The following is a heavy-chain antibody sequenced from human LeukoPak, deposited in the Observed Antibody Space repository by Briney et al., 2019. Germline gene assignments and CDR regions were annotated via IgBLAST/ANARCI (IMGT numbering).Heavy chain of an antibody. CDR1: GGSISSYY. J-gene: IGHJ4*02. CDR2: IYYSGST. V-gene: IGHV4-59*01. CDR3: AREGGPYRPLDY. Sequence: PSETLSLTCTVSGGSISSYYWSWIRQPPGKGLEWIGRIYYSGSTNYNPSLKSRVTISVESSKNQFSLRLSSVTPADTAVYYCAREGGPYRPLDYSGQGTLVTVSS.